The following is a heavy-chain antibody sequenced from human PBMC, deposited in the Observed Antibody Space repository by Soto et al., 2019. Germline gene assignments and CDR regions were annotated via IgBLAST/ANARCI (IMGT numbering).Heavy chain of an antibody. CDR1: GGSVSNGDYY. V-gene: IGHV4-30-4*01. CDR3: ATETSGSSPLRFAY. CDR2: IYYSGST. J-gene: IGHJ4*02. Sequence: QVQLQESGPGLVKPSQTLSVTCTVSGGSVSNGDYYWSWVRQPPGKGLEWIGYIYYSGSTYYNPSLESRVTMSFDTSENQFSRRLSSVSDADTAIYYCATETSGSSPLRFAYWGQGTLVTVSS. D-gene: IGHD3-22*01.